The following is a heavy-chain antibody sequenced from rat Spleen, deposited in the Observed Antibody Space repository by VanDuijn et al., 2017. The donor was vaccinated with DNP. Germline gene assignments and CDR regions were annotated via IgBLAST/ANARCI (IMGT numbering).Heavy chain of an antibody. CDR2: VNTGGGVT. D-gene: IGHD1-11*01. J-gene: IGHJ2*01. CDR3: ATLGLRRSFDY. CDR1: GFTFSSYD. Sequence: EVQLVESGGGLLQPGRSLKLSCAASGFTFSSYDMAWVRQAPSKGLEWVASVNTGGGVTYYRDSVKGRFTISRDNARSTLYLQMDSLRSEDTATYYCATLGLRRSFDYWGQGVMVTVSS. V-gene: IGHV5-25*01.